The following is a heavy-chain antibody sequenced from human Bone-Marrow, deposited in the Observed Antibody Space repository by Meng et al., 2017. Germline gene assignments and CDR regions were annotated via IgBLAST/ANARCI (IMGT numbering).Heavy chain of an antibody. CDR3: ARGPTTMAHDFDY. CDR2: INHSGST. CDR1: GGSFSDYY. J-gene: IGHJ4*02. V-gene: IGHV4-34*01. Sequence: QVQVQQLGGGLLKPSETLSLTCVVSGGSFSDYYWSWIRQPPGKGLEWIGEINHSGSTNYNPSLESRATISVDTSQNNLSLKLSSVTAADSAVYYCARGPTTMAHDFDYWGQGTLVTASS. D-gene: IGHD4-11*01.